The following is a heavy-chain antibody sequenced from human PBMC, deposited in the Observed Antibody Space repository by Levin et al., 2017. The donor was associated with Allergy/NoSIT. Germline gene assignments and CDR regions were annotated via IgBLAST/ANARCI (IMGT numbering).Heavy chain of an antibody. V-gene: IGHV1-69*13. CDR3: ARDFKGWLPAIWYYGMDV. D-gene: IGHD5-24*01. J-gene: IGHJ6*02. CDR2: IIPIFGTA. Sequence: SVKVSCKASGGTFSSYAISWVRQAPGQGLEWMGGIIPIFGTANYAQKFQGRVTITADESTSTAYMELSSLRSEDTAVYYCARDFKGWLPAIWYYGMDVWGQGTTVTVSS. CDR1: GGTFSSYA.